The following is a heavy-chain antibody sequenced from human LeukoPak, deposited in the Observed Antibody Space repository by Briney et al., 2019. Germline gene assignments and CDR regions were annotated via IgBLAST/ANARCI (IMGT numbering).Heavy chain of an antibody. CDR1: GFTVSSNY. J-gene: IGHJ3*02. Sequence: PGGSLRLSCAASGFTVSSNYMSWVRQAPGKGLEWVSVIYGGGSTYYADSVKGRFTISRDNSKNTLYLQMNSLRAEDTAVYYCASVSSPIVWVAFDIWGQGTMVTVSS. CDR2: IYGGGST. CDR3: ASVSSPIVWVAFDI. V-gene: IGHV3-53*01. D-gene: IGHD5/OR15-5a*01.